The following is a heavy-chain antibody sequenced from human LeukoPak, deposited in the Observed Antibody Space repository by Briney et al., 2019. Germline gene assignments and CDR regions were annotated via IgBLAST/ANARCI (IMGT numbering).Heavy chain of an antibody. D-gene: IGHD5-12*01. CDR1: GFTFSDYW. Sequence: GGSLRLSCAASGFTFSDYWMTWVRQAPGKGLEWVANIKRDGSEKYYVDSVKGRLTISRDNAKNSLYLQMNSLRAEDTAVYYCAREGATFDFDYWGQGTLVTVSS. V-gene: IGHV3-7*01. CDR3: AREGATFDFDY. J-gene: IGHJ4*02. CDR2: IKRDGSEK.